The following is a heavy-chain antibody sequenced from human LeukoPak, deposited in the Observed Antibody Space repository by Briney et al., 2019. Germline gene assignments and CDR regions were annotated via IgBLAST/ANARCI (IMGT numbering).Heavy chain of an antibody. V-gene: IGHV1-24*01. Sequence: ASVKVSCKVSGYSLIELSTHWVRQAPGKGLEWMGGINLEHGNPVYAQKFQGRIFMTEDTTTDTAHMEVNSLTSEDTAIYYCAKGVAVAGTPPGGDYWGQGTLLTVSS. D-gene: IGHD6-19*01. J-gene: IGHJ4*02. CDR3: AKGVAVAGTPPGGDY. CDR2: INLEHGNP. CDR1: GYSLIELS.